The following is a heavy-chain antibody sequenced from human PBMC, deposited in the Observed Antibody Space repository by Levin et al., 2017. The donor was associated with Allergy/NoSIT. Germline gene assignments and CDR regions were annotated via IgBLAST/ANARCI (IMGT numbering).Heavy chain of an antibody. J-gene: IGHJ3*02. D-gene: IGHD2-21*02. CDR2: IYYSGST. Sequence: SETLSLTCTVSGGSVSSGSYYWSWIRQPPGKGLEWIGYIYYSGSTNYNPSLKSRVTISVDTSKNQFSLKLSSVTAADTAVYYCARGTWAAYCGGDCYPDAFDIWGQGTMVTVSS. CDR3: ARGTWAAYCGGDCYPDAFDI. V-gene: IGHV4-61*01. CDR1: GGSVSSGSYY.